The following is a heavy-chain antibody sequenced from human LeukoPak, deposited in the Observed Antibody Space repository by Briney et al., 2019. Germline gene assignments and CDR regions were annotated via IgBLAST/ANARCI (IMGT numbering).Heavy chain of an antibody. CDR2: VYSSGST. Sequence: SETLSLTCAVSGGSISSGGYSWSWIRQPAGKGLEWIGRVYSSGSTNYNPSLRSRVTMSVDTSKSQFSLKLSSASAADTAVYYCARDEAAAGRAFDYWGQGALVTVSS. V-gene: IGHV4-61*02. CDR1: GGSISSGGYS. CDR3: ARDEAAAGRAFDY. J-gene: IGHJ4*02. D-gene: IGHD6-13*01.